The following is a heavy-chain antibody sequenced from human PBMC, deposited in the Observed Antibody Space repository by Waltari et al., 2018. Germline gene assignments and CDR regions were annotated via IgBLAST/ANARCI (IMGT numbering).Heavy chain of an antibody. V-gene: IGHV1-69*04. D-gene: IGHD3-22*01. J-gene: IGHJ4*02. CDR1: GGTFSSYA. CDR2: IIPILGIA. Sequence: QVQLVQSGAEVKKPGSSVKVSCKASGGTFSSYAISWVRQAPGPGLEWMGRIIPILGIANYAQKFPGRATITADKSTRTAYMELSSLRSEDTAVYYCASAVVITLYYFDYWGQGTLVTVSS. CDR3: ASAVVITLYYFDY.